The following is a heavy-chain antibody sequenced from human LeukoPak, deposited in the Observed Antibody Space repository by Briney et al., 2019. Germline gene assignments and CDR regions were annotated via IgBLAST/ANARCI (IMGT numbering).Heavy chain of an antibody. CDR3: ATHSPNYYDSTGYYARPFDY. CDR1: EFAFRSYW. Sequence: GGALRLSCAASEFAFRSYWMHWVRQAPGKGLVWVSRINIDESVKTYADSVKGRFIISRDNSKNTLYLQMNSLRAEDTAVYYCATHSPNYYDSTGYYARPFDYWGQGTLVTVSS. D-gene: IGHD3-22*01. CDR2: INIDESVK. J-gene: IGHJ4*02. V-gene: IGHV3-74*01.